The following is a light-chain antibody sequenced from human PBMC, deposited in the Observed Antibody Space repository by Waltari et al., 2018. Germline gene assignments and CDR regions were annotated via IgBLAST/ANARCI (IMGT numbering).Light chain of an antibody. Sequence: DIQMTQSPSSLSASVGDRVSITCRASKTNNNFLNWYQKKPGKAPKLLIYGASTLHNGVPSRFSGSASGTDFTLIISSLQPEDFATYYCQQAYNTPVTFGPGTKVDIK. V-gene: IGKV1-39*01. CDR1: KTNNNF. J-gene: IGKJ3*01. CDR3: QQAYNTPVT. CDR2: GAS.